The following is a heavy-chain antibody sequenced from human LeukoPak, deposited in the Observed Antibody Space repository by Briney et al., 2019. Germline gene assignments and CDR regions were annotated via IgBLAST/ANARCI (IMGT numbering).Heavy chain of an antibody. J-gene: IGHJ4*02. CDR1: GFTVSSNY. V-gene: IGHV3-66*01. Sequence: PGGSLRLSCAASGFTVSSNYMSWVRQAPGKGLEWVLVIYSGGSTYYADSVKGRFTISRDNSKNTLYLQMNSLRAEDTAVYYCARAVIVGATNFDHWGQGTLVTVSS. CDR3: ARAVIVGATNFDH. CDR2: IYSGGST. D-gene: IGHD1-26*01.